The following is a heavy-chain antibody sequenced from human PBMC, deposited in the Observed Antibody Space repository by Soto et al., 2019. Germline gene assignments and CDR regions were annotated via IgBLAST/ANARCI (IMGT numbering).Heavy chain of an antibody. Sequence: SETLSLTCAVSGGSFTSINWWTWVRQPPGQGLEWIGEIYRTGSTNYNPSLKSRVTISLDKSENQFSLKVTSLTAADTAVYYCASRDPGTSVDYWGQGTLVTVSS. D-gene: IGHD1-7*01. J-gene: IGHJ4*02. CDR2: IYRTGST. V-gene: IGHV4-4*02. CDR3: ASRDPGTSVDY. CDR1: GGSFTSINW.